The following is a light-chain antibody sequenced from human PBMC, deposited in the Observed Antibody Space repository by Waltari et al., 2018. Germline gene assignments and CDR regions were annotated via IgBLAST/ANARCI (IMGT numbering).Light chain of an antibody. Sequence: GDRVTITCQASQDISNYLNWYQQKPGKAPKLLINESSNLETGVPSRFSGSGFGTDFTCTISSLQPEDFATYYCQQYDNLSWTFGQGTKVEL. CDR3: QQYDNLSWT. CDR2: ESS. J-gene: IGKJ1*01. CDR1: QDISNY. V-gene: IGKV1-33*01.